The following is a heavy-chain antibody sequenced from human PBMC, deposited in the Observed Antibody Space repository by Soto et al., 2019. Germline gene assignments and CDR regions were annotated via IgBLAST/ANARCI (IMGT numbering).Heavy chain of an antibody. D-gene: IGHD6-13*01. Sequence: QVQLVKSGAEVKKPGASVKVSCKASGYTFTSYGISWVRQAPGQGLEWMGWISAYTGNTNYAQKLQGSVTMTNHTPTSTAYMELRSLRSDDTAVYYCARARGAIAAAGLDYWGQGTLVTVSS. CDR3: ARARGAIAAAGLDY. CDR1: GYTFTSYG. V-gene: IGHV1-18*01. CDR2: ISAYTGNT. J-gene: IGHJ4*02.